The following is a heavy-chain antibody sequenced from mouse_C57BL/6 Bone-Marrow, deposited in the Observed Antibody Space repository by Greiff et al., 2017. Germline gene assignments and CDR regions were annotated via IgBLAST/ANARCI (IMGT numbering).Heavy chain of an antibody. CDR3: TRESGSSLGFAY. V-gene: IGHV5-9-1*02. CDR1: GFTFSSYA. Sequence: DVHLVESGEGLVKPGGSLKLSCAASGFTFSSYAMSWVRQTPEKRLEWVAYISSGGDYIYYADTVKGRFTISRDNARNTLYLQMSSLKSEDTAMYYCTRESGSSLGFAYWGQGTLVTVSA. CDR2: ISSGGDYI. J-gene: IGHJ3*01. D-gene: IGHD1-1*01.